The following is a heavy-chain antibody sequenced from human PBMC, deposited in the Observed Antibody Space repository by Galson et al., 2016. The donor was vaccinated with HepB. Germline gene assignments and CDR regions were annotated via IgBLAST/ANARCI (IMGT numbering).Heavy chain of an antibody. CDR2: IKSKTDGGTT. V-gene: IGHV3-15*01. J-gene: IGHJ1*01. Sequence: SLRLSCAASGFTFSNAWMSWVRQAPGKGLEWVGHIKSKTDGGTTDYAAPVKGRFSISRDDSKNTLYLQMNRLRSEDTGVYHCTRASFTTFGILRGYFQHWGQGSRVTVSS. CDR3: TRASFTTFGILRGYFQH. CDR1: GFTFSNAW. D-gene: IGHD3-3*01.